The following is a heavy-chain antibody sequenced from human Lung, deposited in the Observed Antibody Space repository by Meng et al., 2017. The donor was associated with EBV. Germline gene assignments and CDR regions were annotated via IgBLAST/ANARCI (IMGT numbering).Heavy chain of an antibody. Sequence: QVQVVESGXGVVQPGRSLRLSXSSSGFTVSNHGIHWVRQAPGKGLEWVAMISYDGNSKYYIDSVKGRFTVSRDNSKNTVYLQMNSLRAEDTAVYYCAKDLYGSGWYNYFDPWGQGTLVTVSS. CDR2: ISYDGNSK. D-gene: IGHD6-19*01. V-gene: IGHV3-30*18. J-gene: IGHJ5*02. CDR3: AKDLYGSGWYNYFDP. CDR1: GFTVSNHG.